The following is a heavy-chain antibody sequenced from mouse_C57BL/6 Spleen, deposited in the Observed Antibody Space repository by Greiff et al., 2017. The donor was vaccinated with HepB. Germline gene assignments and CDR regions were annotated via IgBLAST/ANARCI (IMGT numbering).Heavy chain of an antibody. D-gene: IGHD2-4*01. V-gene: IGHV1-61*01. Sequence: QVQLQQPGAELVRPGSSVELSCKASGYTFTSYWIDWVKQRPGQGLEWIGNIYPSDSETHYNQKFKDKATLTVDKSSSTAYMQLSSLTSEDSAVYYCARRVYDYDYFDYWGQGTTLTVSS. CDR1: GYTFTSYW. CDR2: IYPSDSET. CDR3: ARRVYDYDYFDY. J-gene: IGHJ2*01.